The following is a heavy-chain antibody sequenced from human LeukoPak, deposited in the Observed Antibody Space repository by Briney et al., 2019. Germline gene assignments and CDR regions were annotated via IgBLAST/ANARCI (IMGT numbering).Heavy chain of an antibody. CDR1: GGSIGSYY. CDR3: ARGIAARHDY. CDR2: IYYSGST. J-gene: IGHJ4*02. V-gene: IGHV4-59*01. Sequence: ETLSLTCTVSGGSIGSYYWSWLRQPPGKGLEWIGYIYYSGSTNYNPSLKSRVTISVDTSKNQFSLKLSSVTAADTAVYYCARGIAARHDYWGQGTLVTVSS. D-gene: IGHD6-6*01.